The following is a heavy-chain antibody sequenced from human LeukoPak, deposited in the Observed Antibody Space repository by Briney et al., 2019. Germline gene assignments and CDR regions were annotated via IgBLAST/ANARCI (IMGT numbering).Heavy chain of an antibody. J-gene: IGHJ4*02. V-gene: IGHV1-69*04. D-gene: IGHD3-22*01. Sequence: ASVKVSCKASGGTFSSYAISWVRQAPGRGLEWMGRIIPILGIANYAQKFQGRVTITADKSTGTAYMELSSLRSEDTAVYYCARAGGADSSGYYPWRYWGQGTLVTVPS. CDR3: ARAGGADSSGYYPWRY. CDR1: GGTFSSYA. CDR2: IIPILGIA.